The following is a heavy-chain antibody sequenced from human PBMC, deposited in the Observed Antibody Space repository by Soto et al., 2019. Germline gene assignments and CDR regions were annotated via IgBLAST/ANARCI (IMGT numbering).Heavy chain of an antibody. CDR1: GGSISSYY. Sequence: QVQLQESGPGLVKPSETLSLSCTVSGGSISSYYWSWIRQPPGKGMEWIGYVHHSWGSTYNPSLQSRVAISLDTSNSQFSLKLTSVTATDTAVYYCARQGFRALHGLVDVWGQGTTVTVSS. V-gene: IGHV4-59*08. J-gene: IGHJ6*02. CDR3: ARQGFRALHGLVDV. D-gene: IGHD1-26*01. CDR2: VHHSWGS.